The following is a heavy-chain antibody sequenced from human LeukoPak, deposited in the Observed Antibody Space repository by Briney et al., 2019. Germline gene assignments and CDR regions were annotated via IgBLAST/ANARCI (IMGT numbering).Heavy chain of an antibody. J-gene: IGHJ4*02. CDR2: IYYSGST. V-gene: IGHV4-39*01. D-gene: IGHD1-26*01. CDR1: GGSMSSSFYY. CDR3: AKGSGSYFGYFDY. Sequence: SETLSLTCTVSGGSMSSSFYYWGWIRQPPGKGLEWIGSIYYSGSTYYNPPLKSRGTISADTSKNQFSLKLSSVTAADTAVYYCAKGSGSYFGYFDYWGQGTLVTVSS.